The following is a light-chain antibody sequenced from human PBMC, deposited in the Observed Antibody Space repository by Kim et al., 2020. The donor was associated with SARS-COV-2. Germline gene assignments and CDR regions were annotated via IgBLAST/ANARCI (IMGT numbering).Light chain of an antibody. CDR3: QAWDSSTYV. V-gene: IGLV3-1*01. Sequence: SYELTQPPSVSVSPGQTASITCSGDKLGDKYACWYQQKPGQSPVLVIYQDSKRPSGIPERFSGSNSGNTATLTISGTQAMDEADYYCQAWDSSTYVVGTGTKVTVL. CDR2: QDS. J-gene: IGLJ1*01. CDR1: KLGDKY.